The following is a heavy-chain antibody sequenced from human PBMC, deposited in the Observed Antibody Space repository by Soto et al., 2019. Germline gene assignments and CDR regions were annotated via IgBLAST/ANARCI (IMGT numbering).Heavy chain of an antibody. J-gene: IGHJ5*02. D-gene: IGHD3-22*01. CDR3: ARDFGYYDSSGYYYLDWFDP. V-gene: IGHV1-46*01. CDR2: INPSGGST. CDR1: GYTFTSYY. Sequence: GASVEVSCKASGYTFTSYYMHWVRQAPGQGLEWMGIINPSGGSTSYAQKFQGRVTMTRDTSTSTVYMELSSLRSEDTAVYYCARDFGYYDSSGYYYLDWFDPWGQGTLVTVSS.